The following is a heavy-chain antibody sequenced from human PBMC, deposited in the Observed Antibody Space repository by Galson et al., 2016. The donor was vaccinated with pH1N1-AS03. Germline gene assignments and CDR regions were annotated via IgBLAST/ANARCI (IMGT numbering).Heavy chain of an antibody. D-gene: IGHD3-10*01. CDR3: ARGLKSMLRGVIDNYYGMDV. V-gene: IGHV1-2*02. CDR2: ININDGVT. CDR1: GYIFSDYY. Sequence: SVKVSCKASGYIFSDYYMHWVQQAPGQGLEWMAWININDGVTNYAQKFHGRVTMSRDTSISTAYMELSRLGSDDTAVYYCARGLKSMLRGVIDNYYGMDVWGRGTTVTVSS. J-gene: IGHJ6*02.